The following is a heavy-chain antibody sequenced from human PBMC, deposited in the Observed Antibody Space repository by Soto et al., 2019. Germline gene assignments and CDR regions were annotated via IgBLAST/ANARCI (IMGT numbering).Heavy chain of an antibody. J-gene: IGHJ6*02. CDR2: IIPIFGTA. D-gene: IGHD1-1*01. Sequence: SVKVSCKASGGTFSSYAISWVRQAPGQGLEWMGGIIPIFGTANYAQKFQGRVTITADESTSTAYMELSSLRSEDTAVYYRARANILERLAGGYYYGMDVWGQGTTVTVSS. V-gene: IGHV1-69*13. CDR1: GGTFSSYA. CDR3: ARANILERLAGGYYYGMDV.